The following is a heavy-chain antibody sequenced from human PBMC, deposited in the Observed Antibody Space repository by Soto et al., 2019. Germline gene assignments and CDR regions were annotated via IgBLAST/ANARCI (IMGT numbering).Heavy chain of an antibody. J-gene: IGHJ4*02. CDR3: ATDLILPEIAVAGN. D-gene: IGHD6-19*01. V-gene: IGHV3-9*01. CDR2: ISWNSGSI. Sequence: EVQLVESGGGLVQPGRSLRLSCAASGFTFDDYAMHWVRQAPGKGLEWVSGISWNSGSIGYADSVKGRFTISRDNAKNSLYLQMNCLRAEDTALYHCATDLILPEIAVAGNWGQGTLVTFSS. CDR1: GFTFDDYA.